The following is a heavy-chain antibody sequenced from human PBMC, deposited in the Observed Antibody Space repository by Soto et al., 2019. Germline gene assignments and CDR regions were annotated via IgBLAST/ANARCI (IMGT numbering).Heavy chain of an antibody. CDR2: ISYDGSNK. J-gene: IGHJ5*02. CDR1: GFTFSSYA. V-gene: IGHV3-30-3*01. D-gene: IGHD1-1*01. CDR3: ARDGGTTLDSYNWFDP. Sequence: GGSLRLSCAASGFTFSSYAMHWVRQAPGKGLEWVAVISYDGSNKYYADSVKGRFTISRDNSKNTLYLQMNSLRAEDTAVYYCARDGGTTLDSYNWFDPWGQGTLVTVSS.